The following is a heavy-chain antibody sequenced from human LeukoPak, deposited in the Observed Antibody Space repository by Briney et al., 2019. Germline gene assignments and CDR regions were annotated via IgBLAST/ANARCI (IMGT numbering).Heavy chain of an antibody. CDR1: GYTFTNYY. Sequence: ASVKVSFKASGYTFTNYYMHWVRQAPGQGLEWMGVIDPRGGSTTYAQKVQGRFTMTRDTSTSTVYMELRSLNSEDAAVYYCARSHSSWYWFDPCGQGTLVTVSS. CDR2: IDPRGGST. D-gene: IGHD6-13*01. V-gene: IGHV1-46*01. CDR3: ARSHSSWYWFDP. J-gene: IGHJ5*02.